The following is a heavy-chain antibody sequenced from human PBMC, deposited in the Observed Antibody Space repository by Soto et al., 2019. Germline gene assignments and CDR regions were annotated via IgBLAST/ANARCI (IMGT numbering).Heavy chain of an antibody. CDR1: GYTFTRYY. V-gene: IGHV1-46*01. Sequence: QVQLVQSGAEVKKPGASVKLSCKTSGYTFTRYYIHWVRQAPGQGLEWVAIINPSDGSTSTTQKFRGRVTVTRDMSTSTVYMDLSSLRSEDTAVYYCALNAFDFWGQGTMVTVSS. CDR3: ALNAFDF. J-gene: IGHJ3*01. CDR2: INPSDGST.